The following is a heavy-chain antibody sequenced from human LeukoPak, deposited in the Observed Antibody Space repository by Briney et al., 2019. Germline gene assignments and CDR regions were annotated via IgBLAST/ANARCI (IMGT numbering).Heavy chain of an antibody. D-gene: IGHD3-16*02. V-gene: IGHV4-39*01. CDR1: GGSISSSSYY. Sequence: SETLSLTCTVSGGSISSSSYYWGWIRQPPGKGLEWIGEINHSGSTNYNPSLKSRVTISVDTSKNQFSLKLSSVTAADTAVYYCARHPRYLIRGDYMDVWGKGTTVTISS. J-gene: IGHJ6*03. CDR3: ARHPRYLIRGDYMDV. CDR2: INHSGST.